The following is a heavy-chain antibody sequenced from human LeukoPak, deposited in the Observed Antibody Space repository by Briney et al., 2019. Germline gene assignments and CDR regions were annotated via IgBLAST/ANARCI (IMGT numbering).Heavy chain of an antibody. D-gene: IGHD6-13*01. V-gene: IGHV3-74*01. CDR1: GFTFSSYW. CDR2: INGDGSIT. CDR3: ARGVPHSNTLGY. Sequence: PGGSLRLSCAASGFTFSSYWMHWVRQAPGKGLVWVSRINGDGSITTYADSVKGRFTISRDNAKNTLYLQMNSLRAEDTAVYYCARGVPHSNTLGYWGQGTLVTVSS. J-gene: IGHJ4*02.